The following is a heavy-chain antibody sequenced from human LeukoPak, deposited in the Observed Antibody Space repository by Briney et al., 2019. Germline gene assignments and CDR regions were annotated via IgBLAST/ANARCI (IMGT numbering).Heavy chain of an antibody. D-gene: IGHD3-22*01. CDR3: ATDFYDTT. J-gene: IGHJ5*02. CDR2: IRSNSDGGAI. V-gene: IGHV3-15*07. CDR1: GFTFSNAW. Sequence: GGSLRLSCASSGFTFSNAWMNWVRQAPGKGLEWVGRIRSNSDGGAIDYAAPVKGRFALSRDDSKNTLYLQMNSLQTEDTAVYYCATDFYDTTWGQGTLVTVSS.